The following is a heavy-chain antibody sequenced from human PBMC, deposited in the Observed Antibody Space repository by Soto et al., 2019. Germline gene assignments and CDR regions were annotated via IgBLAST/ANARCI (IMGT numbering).Heavy chain of an antibody. CDR2: IYWDDDE. D-gene: IGHD3-10*01. CDR3: ARGGWTTYYSPFFDY. J-gene: IGHJ4*02. V-gene: IGHV2-5*02. CDR1: GFSLSSSGVG. Sequence: QITLKESGPTLVRPTQTLTLTCTFSGFSLSSSGVGVGWIRQPPGKALEWLALIYWDDDERYSPSLKSRLTITKDTSKNQVVLTLTKLDTVDTATYYCARGGWTTYYSPFFDYWGQGTLVTVSS.